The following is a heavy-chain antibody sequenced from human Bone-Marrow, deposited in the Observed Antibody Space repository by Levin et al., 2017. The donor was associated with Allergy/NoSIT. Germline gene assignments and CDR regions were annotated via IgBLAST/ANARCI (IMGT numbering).Heavy chain of an antibody. Sequence: SQTLSLTCSVSVDSFTSYYWTWIRQSPGKGLEWIGFIYYSGTTKNNPSLKSRVYMSVDTSRKQFSLQLTSVTTADTAVYYCAATPKVGTDAFDFWGQGTVVTVSS. CDR1: VDSFTSYY. J-gene: IGHJ3*01. D-gene: IGHD1-26*01. CDR2: IYYSGTT. V-gene: IGHV4-59*01. CDR3: AATPKVGTDAFDF.